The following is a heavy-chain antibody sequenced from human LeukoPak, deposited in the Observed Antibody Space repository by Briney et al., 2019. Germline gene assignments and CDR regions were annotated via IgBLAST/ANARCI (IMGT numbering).Heavy chain of an antibody. V-gene: IGHV3-74*01. CDR2: INSDGSST. J-gene: IGHJ4*02. D-gene: IGHD3-10*01. CDR1: GFTFSSYW. CDR3: ASLWFGEFDFDY. Sequence: GGSLRLSCAASGFTFSSYWMHWVRQAPGKGLVWVSRINSDGSSTSYADSVKGRFTISRDNAKNTLYLQMNSLRAEDTAVYYCASLWFGEFDFDYWGQGTLVTVSS.